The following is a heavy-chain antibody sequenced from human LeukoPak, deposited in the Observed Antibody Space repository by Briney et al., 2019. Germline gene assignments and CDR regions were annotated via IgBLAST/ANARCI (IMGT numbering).Heavy chain of an antibody. CDR2: IIPIFGTA. Sequence: ASVKVSCKASGGTFSSYAISWVRQAPGQGLEWMGGIIPIFGTANYAQKLQGRVTMTTDTSTSTAYMELRSLRSDDTAVYYCARDRFLRSSTSCYAYWGQGTLVTVSS. D-gene: IGHD2-2*01. V-gene: IGHV1-69*05. CDR1: GGTFSSYA. J-gene: IGHJ4*02. CDR3: ARDRFLRSSTSCYAY.